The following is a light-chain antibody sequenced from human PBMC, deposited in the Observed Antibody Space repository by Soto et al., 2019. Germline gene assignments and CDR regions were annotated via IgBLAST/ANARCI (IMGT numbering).Light chain of an antibody. CDR2: DAS. CDR1: QSVRSN. V-gene: IGKV3-15*01. CDR3: QQYNNFWT. Sequence: EVVMTQSPATLSVSPGERATLSCRASQSVRSNLAWYQQKPGQAPRLLIYDASTRATGIPARFSGSGSGTEVTLTISSLQSEDFAVYHCQQYNNFWTFGQGTKVEIK. J-gene: IGKJ1*01.